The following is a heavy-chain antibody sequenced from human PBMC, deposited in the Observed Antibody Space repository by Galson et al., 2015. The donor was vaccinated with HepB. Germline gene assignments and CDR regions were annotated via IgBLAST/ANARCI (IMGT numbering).Heavy chain of an antibody. J-gene: IGHJ4*02. V-gene: IGHV3-23*01. D-gene: IGHD4-17*01. CDR1: GFTFRNYA. CDR3: ARFPGHTVTLLYYFDY. Sequence: YLRLSCAAAGFTFRNYAMSWVRQAPGKGLEWVSYISSSGGGTFYADSVKGRFTISRDNSKNTLYLQMNSLRAEDTAVYYCARFPGHTVTLLYYFDYWGQGTLVTVSS. CDR2: ISSSGGGT.